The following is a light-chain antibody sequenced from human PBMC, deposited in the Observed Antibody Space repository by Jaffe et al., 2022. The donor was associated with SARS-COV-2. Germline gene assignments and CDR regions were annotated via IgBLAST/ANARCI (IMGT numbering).Light chain of an antibody. Sequence: SYELTQPPSVSVSPGQTASITCSGDKLGDKYASWYQQKPGQSPVLVIYQDSKRPSGIPARFSGSNSGNTATLTISGTQAMDEADYYCQAWDSSTNWVFGGGTKLTVL. CDR2: QDS. CDR1: KLGDKY. CDR3: QAWDSSTNWV. V-gene: IGLV3-1*01. J-gene: IGLJ3*02.